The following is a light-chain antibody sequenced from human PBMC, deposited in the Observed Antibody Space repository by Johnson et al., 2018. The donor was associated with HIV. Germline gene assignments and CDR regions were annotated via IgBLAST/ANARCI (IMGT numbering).Light chain of an antibody. CDR1: SSNIGNNY. J-gene: IGLJ1*01. CDR2: DNN. V-gene: IGLV1-51*01. CDR3: GTWDSSLSAGV. Sequence: ISCSGSSSNIGNNYVSWYQQLPGTAPKLLIYDNNKRPSGIPDRFSGSKSGTSATLGITGLQTGDEADYYCGTWDSSLSAGVFGTGTKVTVL.